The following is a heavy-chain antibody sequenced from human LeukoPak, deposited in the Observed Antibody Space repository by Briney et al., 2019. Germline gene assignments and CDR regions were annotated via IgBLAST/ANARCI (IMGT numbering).Heavy chain of an antibody. CDR2: ISSSGGST. CDR3: AKRGAYINSWPKYYFDY. V-gene: IGHV3-23*01. CDR1: GFTFSDYA. J-gene: IGHJ4*02. Sequence: GGSLRLSCAASGFTFSDYAMSWVRQAPGKGLEWVSTISSSGGSTYYADSVNGRSTISRDSSKNTLYLQMNSLRAEDTAVYHCAKRGAYINSWPKYYFDYWGQGTLVTVSS. D-gene: IGHD6-13*01.